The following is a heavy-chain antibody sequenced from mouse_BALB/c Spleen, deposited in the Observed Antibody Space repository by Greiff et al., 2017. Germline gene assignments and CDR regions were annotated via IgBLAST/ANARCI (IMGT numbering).Heavy chain of an antibody. CDR1: GISITTGNYR. Sequence: VQLKESGPGLVKPSQTVSLTCTVTGISITTGNYRWSWIRQFPGNKLEWLGYIYYSGTITYNPSLTSRTTITRDTSKNQFFLEMNSLTAEDTATYYCARGYGRDAMDYWGQGTSVTVSS. V-gene: IGHV3-5*02. CDR2: IYYSGTI. CDR3: ARGYGRDAMDY. D-gene: IGHD1-1*01. J-gene: IGHJ4*01.